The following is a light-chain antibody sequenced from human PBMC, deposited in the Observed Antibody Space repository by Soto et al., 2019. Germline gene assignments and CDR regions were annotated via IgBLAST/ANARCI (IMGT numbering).Light chain of an antibody. V-gene: IGLV2-8*01. CDR3: SSFASGNTWV. CDR1: SSDVGAYNY. J-gene: IGLJ3*02. Sequence: QSALTQPPSASGSPGQSVTISCTGTSSDVGAYNYVSWYQQHAGKAPKLVIYEVTKRPSGVPDRFSGSKSVNTASLTVSGLQAEDEADYYCSSFASGNTWVFGGGTLLSVL. CDR2: EVT.